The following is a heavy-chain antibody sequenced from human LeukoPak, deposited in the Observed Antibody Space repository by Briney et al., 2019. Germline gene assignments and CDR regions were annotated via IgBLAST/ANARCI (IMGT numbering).Heavy chain of an antibody. D-gene: IGHD6-13*01. J-gene: IGHJ6*03. CDR1: GGSFSGYY. V-gene: IGHV4-34*01. CDR3: ARNRDEKAGIAAFYYYYYMDV. Sequence: SETLSLTCAVYGGSFSGYYWSWIRQPPGKGLEWIGEINHSGITNYNPSLKSRVTISVDTSKNQFSLKLSSVTAADTAVYYCARNRDEKAGIAAFYYYYYMDVWGKGTTVTVSS. CDR2: INHSGIT.